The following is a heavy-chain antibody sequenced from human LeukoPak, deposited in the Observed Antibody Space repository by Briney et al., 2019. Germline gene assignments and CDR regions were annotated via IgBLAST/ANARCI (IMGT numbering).Heavy chain of an antibody. Sequence: ASVKVSCKASGYTFTSYGISWVRQAPGQGLGWMGVIKPGGDSTSSARIFQGRVYMTSDTSTSTVYMELSGLRSDDTAVYYCARVRDGYNDAYDVWGQGTMVTVPS. CDR1: GYTFTSYG. D-gene: IGHD5-24*01. CDR3: ARVRDGYNDAYDV. V-gene: IGHV1-46*01. CDR2: IKPGGDST. J-gene: IGHJ3*01.